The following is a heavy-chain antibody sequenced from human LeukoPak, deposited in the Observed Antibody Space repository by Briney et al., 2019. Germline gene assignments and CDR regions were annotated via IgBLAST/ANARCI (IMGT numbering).Heavy chain of an antibody. D-gene: IGHD3-10*01. CDR2: ISYDGGNK. J-gene: IGHJ3*02. CDR1: GFTFSRYA. V-gene: IGHV3-30*04. Sequence: GGSLRLSCAASGFTFSRYAMHWVRQAPGKGLEWVAVISYDGGNKYYADSVKGQFTISRDKSKNTLYLQMNSLRAEDTAVYYCARDLGELLFHGAFDIWGQGTMVTVSS. CDR3: ARDLGELLFHGAFDI.